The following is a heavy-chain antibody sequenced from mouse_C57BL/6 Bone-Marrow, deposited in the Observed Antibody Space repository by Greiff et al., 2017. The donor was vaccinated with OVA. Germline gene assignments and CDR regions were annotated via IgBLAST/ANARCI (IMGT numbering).Heavy chain of an antibody. D-gene: IGHD1-1*01. CDR2: FYPGSGST. Sequence: QVQLQQSGAELVKPGASVKLSCKASGYTFTEYTIHWVKQRSGQGLEWIGWFYPGSGSTKYNEKFKDKATLTADKSSSTVYMELSSLTSGDSAVYFCARHECPGSSPYWYFDVWGTGTTVTVSS. J-gene: IGHJ1*03. V-gene: IGHV1-62-2*01. CDR3: ARHECPGSSPYWYFDV. CDR1: GYTFTEYT.